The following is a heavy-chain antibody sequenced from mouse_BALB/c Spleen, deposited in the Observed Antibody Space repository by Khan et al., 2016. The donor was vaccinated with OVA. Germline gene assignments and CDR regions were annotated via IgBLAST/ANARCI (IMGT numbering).Heavy chain of an antibody. CDR2: MSSGSSTI. D-gene: IGHD4-1*01. V-gene: IGHV5-17*02. CDR3: ARSGGNFHWYFDV. J-gene: IGHJ1*01. Sequence: EVHLVESGGGLVQPGGSRKLSCAASGFTFSNFGMHWVRQAPKKGLEWVAYMSSGSSTIYYVATVKGRFTISRDNLKNILFLQMTSLRSEDTAMYYCARSGGNFHWYFDVWGAGTSVTVSS. CDR1: GFTFSNFG.